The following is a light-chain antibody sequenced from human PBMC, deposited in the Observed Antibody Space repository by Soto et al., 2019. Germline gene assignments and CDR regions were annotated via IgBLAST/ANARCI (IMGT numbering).Light chain of an antibody. Sequence: EIVLTQSPGTLSLFPGERATLSCRASQSLITRYLAWYQQKPGQAPRLLIYGASSRATGIPDRFSGSGAGTDFHLTISRLGAEDFAVYSCQQYGTSPTFGQGTRLEIK. CDR1: QSLITRY. CDR3: QQYGTSPT. V-gene: IGKV3-20*01. J-gene: IGKJ5*01. CDR2: GAS.